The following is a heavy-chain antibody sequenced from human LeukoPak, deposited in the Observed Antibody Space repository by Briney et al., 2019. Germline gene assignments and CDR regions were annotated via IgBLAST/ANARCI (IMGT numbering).Heavy chain of an antibody. CDR1: GYTFTSYA. J-gene: IGHJ4*02. D-gene: IGHD5-18*01. V-gene: IGHV1-3*01. CDR3: ARNTAMVTYWYYFDY. Sequence: EASVKVSCKASGYTFTSYAMHWVRQAPGQRLEWMGWINAGNGNTKYSQKFQGRVTITRDTSASTAYMELSSLRSEDTAVYYCARNTAMVTYWYYFDYWGQGTLVTVSS. CDR2: INAGNGNT.